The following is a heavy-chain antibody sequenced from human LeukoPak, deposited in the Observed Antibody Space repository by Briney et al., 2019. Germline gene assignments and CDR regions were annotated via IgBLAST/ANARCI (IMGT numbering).Heavy chain of an antibody. Sequence: GGSLRLSCAASGFTFSSYGMHWVRQAPGKGLEWVAAIWYDGSNKYYADSVKGRFTISRDNSKNTLYLQMNSLRAEDTAVYYCAKGRIAARVTLFDYWGQGTLVTVSS. CDR1: GFTFSSYG. CDR2: IWYDGSNK. CDR3: AKGRIAARVTLFDY. D-gene: IGHD6-6*01. V-gene: IGHV3-33*06. J-gene: IGHJ4*02.